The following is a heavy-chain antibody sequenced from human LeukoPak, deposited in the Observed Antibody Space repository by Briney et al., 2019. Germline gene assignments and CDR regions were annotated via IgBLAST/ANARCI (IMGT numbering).Heavy chain of an antibody. CDR3: AGHFIGLPPWD. Sequence: SETLSLTCTVSGGSISSYFWSWIRQPPGKGLEWIGYIYYIGSTNYNPSLKSRVTISVDTSNNQFSLKLSSVTAADTAIYYCAGHFIGLPPWDWGQGILVTVSS. CDR2: IYYIGST. J-gene: IGHJ4*02. CDR1: GGSISSYF. V-gene: IGHV4-59*08. D-gene: IGHD2-21*02.